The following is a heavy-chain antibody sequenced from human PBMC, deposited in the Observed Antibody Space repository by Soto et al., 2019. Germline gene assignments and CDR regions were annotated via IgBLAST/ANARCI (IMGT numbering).Heavy chain of an antibody. Sequence: SETLSLTCTVSGGSISSGGYYWSWIRQHPGKGLEWIGYIYYSGSTYYNPSLKSRVTISVDTSKNQFSLKLSSVTAADTAVYYCARIDGSGSYYPYYYYYGMDVWGQGTTVTVSS. CDR1: GGSISSGGYY. J-gene: IGHJ6*02. CDR3: ARIDGSGSYYPYYYYYGMDV. CDR2: IYYSGST. V-gene: IGHV4-31*03. D-gene: IGHD3-10*01.